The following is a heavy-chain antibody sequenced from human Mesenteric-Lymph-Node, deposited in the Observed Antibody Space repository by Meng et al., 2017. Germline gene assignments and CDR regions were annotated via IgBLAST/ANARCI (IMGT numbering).Heavy chain of an antibody. V-gene: IGHV4-4*02. D-gene: IGHD2-2*01. J-gene: IGHJ4*02. CDR2: IYHSGST. CDR3: ASGRKYCSSTSCYGQFDY. Sequence: VQLQDAGPGLVKPSGTLSLTCAVSGGSISSSNWWSWVRQPPGKGLEWIGEIYHSGSTNYNPSLKSRVTISVDKSKNQFSLKLSSVTAADTAVYYCASGRKYCSSTSCYGQFDYWGQGTLVTVSS. CDR1: GGSISSSNW.